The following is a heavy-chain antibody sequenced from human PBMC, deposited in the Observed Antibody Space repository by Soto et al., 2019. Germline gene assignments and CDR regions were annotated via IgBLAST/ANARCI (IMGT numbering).Heavy chain of an antibody. D-gene: IGHD5-12*01. V-gene: IGHV1-69*13. J-gene: IGHJ6*02. Sequence: SVKVSCKASGGTFSNYAISWVRQAPGQGLEWMGGIIPIFGTANYAQKFQGRVTITADESTSTAYMELSSLRSEDTAVYYCARDWAQGTVATDYGMDVWGQGTTVTVSS. CDR3: ARDWAQGTVATDYGMDV. CDR2: IIPIFGTA. CDR1: GGTFSNYA.